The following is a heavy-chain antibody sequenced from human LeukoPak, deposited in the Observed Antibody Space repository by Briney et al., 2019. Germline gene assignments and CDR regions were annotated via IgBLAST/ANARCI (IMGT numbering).Heavy chain of an antibody. J-gene: IGHJ4*02. CDR2: ISAHNGNT. Sequence: SVKVSCKASGYTFTSYGISWVRQAPGQGLEWMGWISAHNGNTNYAQKLQGRVTMTTDTSTGTAYMELRSLRSDDTAVYYCARVNAVTGNSDYWGQGTLVTVSS. V-gene: IGHV1-18*01. D-gene: IGHD6-19*01. CDR3: ARVNAVTGNSDY. CDR1: GYTFTSYG.